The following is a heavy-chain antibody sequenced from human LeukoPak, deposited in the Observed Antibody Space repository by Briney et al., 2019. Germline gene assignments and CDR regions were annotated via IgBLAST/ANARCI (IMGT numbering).Heavy chain of an antibody. Sequence: SVKVSCKASGGTFSSYAISWVRQAPGQGLEWMGGIIPIFGTANYAQKFQGRVTITADESTSTAYMELSSLRSEDTAVYYCARDRGSYSVGYYYYYYYMDVWGKGTTVTVSS. V-gene: IGHV1-69*01. J-gene: IGHJ6*03. CDR1: GGTFSSYA. D-gene: IGHD1-26*01. CDR2: IIPIFGTA. CDR3: ARDRGSYSVGYYYYYYYMDV.